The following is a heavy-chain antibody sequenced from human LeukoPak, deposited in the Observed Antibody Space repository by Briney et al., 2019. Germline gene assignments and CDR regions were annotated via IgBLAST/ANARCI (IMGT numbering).Heavy chain of an antibody. CDR2: ISSGSSTT. J-gene: IGHJ4*02. CDR1: GFTFSTYW. CDR3: ARDSQGNSSWYDY. Sequence: GGSLRLSCAASGFTFSTYWMNWVRQAPGKGLEWVSCISSGSSTTHYADSVKGRFTISRDNAKNSLYLQMNSLRAEDTAVYYCARDSQGNSSWYDYWGQGTLVTVSS. V-gene: IGHV3-48*04. D-gene: IGHD6-13*01.